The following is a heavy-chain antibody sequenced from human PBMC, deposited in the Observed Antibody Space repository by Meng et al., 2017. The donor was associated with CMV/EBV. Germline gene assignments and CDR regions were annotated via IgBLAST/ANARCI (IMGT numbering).Heavy chain of an antibody. V-gene: IGHV3-43D*03. J-gene: IGHJ4*02. Sequence: GGSLRLSCAASGFTFSSYSMNWVRQAPGKGLEWVSLISWDGGSTYYADSVKGRFTISRDNSKNSLYLQMNSLRAEDTALYYCATQQLVHRDYWGQGTLVTVSS. D-gene: IGHD6-13*01. CDR2: ISWDGGST. CDR1: GFTFSSYS. CDR3: ATQQLVHRDY.